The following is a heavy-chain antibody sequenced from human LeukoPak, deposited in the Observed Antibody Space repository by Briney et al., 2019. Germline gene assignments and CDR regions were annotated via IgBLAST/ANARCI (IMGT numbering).Heavy chain of an antibody. CDR3: ATVGGGYDYEYFDY. J-gene: IGHJ4*02. D-gene: IGHD5-12*01. V-gene: IGHV4-4*02. CDR2: IYHSGST. Sequence: PSETLSLTCAVSGGSISSSNWWTWVRQSPGQGLEWIGEIYHSGSTNYNPSLKSRITISVDKSKNHFSLKLSSVTAADTAVYYCATVGGGYDYEYFDYWGQGTLVTVSS. CDR1: GGSISSSNW.